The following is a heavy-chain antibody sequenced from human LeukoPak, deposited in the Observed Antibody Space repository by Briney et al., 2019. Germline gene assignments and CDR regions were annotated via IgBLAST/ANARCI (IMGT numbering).Heavy chain of an antibody. D-gene: IGHD6-19*01. Sequence: GASVKVSCKASGYTFTGYYMRWVRQAPGQGLEWMGWINPNSGGTNYAQKFQGWVTMTRDTSISTAYMELSRLRSDDTAVYYCARSSGWYNFDYWGQGTLVTVSS. V-gene: IGHV1-2*04. CDR1: GYTFTGYY. CDR3: ARSSGWYNFDY. CDR2: INPNSGGT. J-gene: IGHJ4*02.